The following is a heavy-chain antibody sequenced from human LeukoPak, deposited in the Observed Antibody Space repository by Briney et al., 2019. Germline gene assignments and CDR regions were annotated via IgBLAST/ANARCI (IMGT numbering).Heavy chain of an antibody. V-gene: IGHV3-23*01. Sequence: YAVNWVRQAPGKGLEWVSAISGNGDITYYADSVRGRFTISRDNSKNTLYLQMNSLRAEDTAVYYCARVKRDCSGGSCYSYDYWGQGTLVTVSS. CDR1: YA. D-gene: IGHD2-15*01. CDR2: ISGNGDIT. J-gene: IGHJ4*02. CDR3: ARVKRDCSGGSCYSYDY.